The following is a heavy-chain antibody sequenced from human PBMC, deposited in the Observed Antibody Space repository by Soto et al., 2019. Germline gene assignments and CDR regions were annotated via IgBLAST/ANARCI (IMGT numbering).Heavy chain of an antibody. CDR2: INPSGGST. J-gene: IGHJ4*02. Sequence: ASVKVSCKASGYTFTSYYMHWVRQAPGQGLEWMGIINPSGGSTSYAQKFQGRVTMTRDTSTSTVYMELSSLRSEDTAVYYCATPRIEAAGTLTPLDYWGQGTLVTVSS. D-gene: IGHD6-13*01. V-gene: IGHV1-46*01. CDR1: GYTFTSYY. CDR3: ATPRIEAAGTLTPLDY.